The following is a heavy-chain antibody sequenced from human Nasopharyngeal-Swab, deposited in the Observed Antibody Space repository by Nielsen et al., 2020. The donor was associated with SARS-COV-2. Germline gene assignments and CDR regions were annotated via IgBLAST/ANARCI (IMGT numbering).Heavy chain of an antibody. CDR2: ISGSGDST. CDR3: AKDTYSSSSPEYFHH. Sequence: GESLKISCAASGFTFSSYGMHLVRQAPGKGLEWVSGISGSGDSTYHADSVKGRFTISRDNSKNTLYLQLNSLRVEDTAVYYCAKDTYSSSSPEYFHHWGQGTLVTVSS. D-gene: IGHD6-6*01. CDR1: GFTFSSYG. V-gene: IGHV3-23*01. J-gene: IGHJ1*01.